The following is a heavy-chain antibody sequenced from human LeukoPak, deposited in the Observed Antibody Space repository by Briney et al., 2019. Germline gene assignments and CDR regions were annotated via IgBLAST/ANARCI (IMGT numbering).Heavy chain of an antibody. CDR1: GGTFIHYS. V-gene: IGHV1-69*05. CDR3: ARYCSSTSCPDY. J-gene: IGHJ4*02. Sequence: SVKVSCKASGGTFIHYSISWVRQAPGQGLEWMGGIIPVFGTANYAQKFQGRVTITTDESTGTAYLELRSLRSDDTAVYYCARYCSSTSCPDYWGQGTLVTVSS. D-gene: IGHD2-2*01. CDR2: IIPVFGTA.